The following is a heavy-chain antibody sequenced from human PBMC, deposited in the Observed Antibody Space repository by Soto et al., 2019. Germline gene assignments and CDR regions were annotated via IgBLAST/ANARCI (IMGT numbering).Heavy chain of an antibody. Sequence: ASVKVSCKASGGTFSSYAISWVRQAPGQGLEWMGGIIPIFGTANYAQKFQGRVTITADESTSTAYMELSSLRSEDTAVYYCARAPYYDSSGYYYLAYWGQGTLVTVSS. J-gene: IGHJ4*02. V-gene: IGHV1-69*13. D-gene: IGHD3-22*01. CDR2: IIPIFGTA. CDR3: ARAPYYDSSGYYYLAY. CDR1: GGTFSSYA.